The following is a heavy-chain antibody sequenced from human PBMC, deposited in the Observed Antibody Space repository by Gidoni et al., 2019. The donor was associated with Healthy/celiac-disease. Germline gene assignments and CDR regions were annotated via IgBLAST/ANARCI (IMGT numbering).Heavy chain of an antibody. V-gene: IGHV3-23*01. J-gene: IGHJ6*02. D-gene: IGHD6-19*01. Sequence: EVPLLESGGGLVQPGGSLRLSCAASGFTFSGYAMRWVRQASGKGLEWVSAISGSGGSTYYADSVKGRFTISRDNSKNTLYLQMNSLRAEDTAVYYCAKDQVAVAGPYYYYYYGMDVWGQGTTVTVSS. CDR1: GFTFSGYA. CDR2: ISGSGGST. CDR3: AKDQVAVAGPYYYYYYGMDV.